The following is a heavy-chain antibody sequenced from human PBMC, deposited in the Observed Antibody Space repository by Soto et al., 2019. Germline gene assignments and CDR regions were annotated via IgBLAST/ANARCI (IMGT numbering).Heavy chain of an antibody. CDR2: IKWNGGST. CDR3: ARDPDDFWSGFPYPMDV. Sequence: GGSLRLSCAASGFTFSNAWMNWVRQAPGKGLEWVSGIKWNGGSTGYADSVKGRFTISRDNAKNSLYLQMNSLRAEDTALYHCARDPDDFWSGFPYPMDVWGKGTTVTVSS. V-gene: IGHV3-20*01. D-gene: IGHD3-3*01. CDR1: GFTFSNAW. J-gene: IGHJ6*03.